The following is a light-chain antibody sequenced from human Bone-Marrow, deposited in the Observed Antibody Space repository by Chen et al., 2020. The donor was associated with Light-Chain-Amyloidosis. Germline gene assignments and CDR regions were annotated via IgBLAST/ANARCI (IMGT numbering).Light chain of an antibody. CDR2: VFS. Sequence: QSALTQPAPVSGSPGQPITISCPGTSSDVGVYNYVSWYQHHPGKAPKLIIFVFSNRPSGVSNRFAGAKSGNTASLTISGLQAEDEADYYCSSYTSSSTLVFGGGTKLTVL. J-gene: IGLJ2*01. CDR1: SSDVGVYNY. CDR3: SSYTSSSTLV. V-gene: IGLV2-14*03.